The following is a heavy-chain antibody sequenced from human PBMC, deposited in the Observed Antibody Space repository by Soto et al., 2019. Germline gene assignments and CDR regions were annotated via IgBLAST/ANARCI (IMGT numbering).Heavy chain of an antibody. Sequence: SVKVSCKASRGTFSSYAISSLRQAPGQGLERMGGIIPIFGTANYAQKFQGRVTITADESTSTAYIELSSLIYEDSAVYYCARDPVGATDFDSWGQGTLVTVSS. J-gene: IGHJ4*02. D-gene: IGHD1-26*01. CDR1: RGTFSSYA. CDR2: IIPIFGTA. CDR3: ARDPVGATDFDS. V-gene: IGHV1-69*13.